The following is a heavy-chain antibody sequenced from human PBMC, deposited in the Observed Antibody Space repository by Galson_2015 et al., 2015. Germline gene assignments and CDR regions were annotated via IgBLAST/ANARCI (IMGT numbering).Heavy chain of an antibody. CDR2: INRDGSYT. D-gene: IGHD4-23*01. Sequence: SLRLSCAASGITFSSHWMHWVRQVPGKGLVWVSRINRDGSYTNYADSVKGRFTISRDNGKNTVYLQMNSLRAEDTAVYYCYASGNLWDFDYWGQGTLVTVSS. CDR1: GITFSSHW. J-gene: IGHJ4*02. CDR3: YASGNLWDFDY. V-gene: IGHV3-74*01.